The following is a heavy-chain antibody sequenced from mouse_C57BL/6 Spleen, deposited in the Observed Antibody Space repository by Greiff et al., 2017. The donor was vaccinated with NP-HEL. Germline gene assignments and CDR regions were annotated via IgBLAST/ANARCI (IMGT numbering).Heavy chain of an antibody. V-gene: IGHV5-4*01. D-gene: IGHD2-3*01. CDR2: ISDGGSYT. Sequence: DVKLVESGGGLVKPGGSLKLSCAASGFTFSSYAMSWVRQTPEKRLEWVATISDGGSYTYYPDNVKGRFTISRDNAKNNLYLQMSHLKSEDTAMYYCARDRDGSFDYWGQGTTLTVSA. J-gene: IGHJ2*01. CDR3: ARDRDGSFDY. CDR1: GFTFSSYA.